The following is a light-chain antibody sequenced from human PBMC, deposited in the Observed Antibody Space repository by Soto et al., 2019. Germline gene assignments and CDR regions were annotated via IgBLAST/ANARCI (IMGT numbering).Light chain of an antibody. CDR2: AAS. Sequence: DIQMTQSPSSLSASVGDRVTITCRASQSISSYLNWYQQKPGKAPKLLIYAASSLQSGVPLRFSGSGSGTDFTLTISSLQPEDFATYYCQQTNSIPITFG. CDR1: QSISSY. V-gene: IGKV1-39*01. J-gene: IGKJ5*01. CDR3: QQTNSIPIT.